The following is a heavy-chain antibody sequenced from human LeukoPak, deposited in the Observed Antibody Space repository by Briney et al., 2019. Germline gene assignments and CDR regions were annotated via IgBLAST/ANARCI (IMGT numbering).Heavy chain of an antibody. D-gene: IGHD1-20*01. J-gene: IGHJ4*02. V-gene: IGHV1-69-2*01. CDR2: IDPEDGET. CDR3: ATGHITGGTGFDY. CDR1: GYTSTDYY. Sequence: ASVKISCKVSGYTSTDYYVHWVQQAPGKGLEWMGLIDPEDGETIYAEEFQGRVSITADTSTDTAYMALSSLRFDDTAVYYCATGHITGGTGFDYWGQGTLVTVSS.